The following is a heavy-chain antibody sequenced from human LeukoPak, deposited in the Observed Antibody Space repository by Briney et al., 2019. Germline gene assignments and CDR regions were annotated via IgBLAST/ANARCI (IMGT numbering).Heavy chain of an antibody. CDR1: GFTFSDYY. Sequence: GGSLRLSCAASGFTFSDYYMSWIRQAPGKGLEWVSYISPRGSTIYYADSVKGRFTISRDNAKKSLYLQMNSLRAEDTALYYCARMTAGRAFDIWGQGTMVTVSS. V-gene: IGHV3-11*04. CDR2: ISPRGSTI. D-gene: IGHD1-26*01. J-gene: IGHJ3*02. CDR3: ARMTAGRAFDI.